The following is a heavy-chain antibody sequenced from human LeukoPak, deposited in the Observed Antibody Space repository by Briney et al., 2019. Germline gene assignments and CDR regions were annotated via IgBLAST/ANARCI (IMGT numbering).Heavy chain of an antibody. D-gene: IGHD3-10*01. V-gene: IGHV4-59*08. CDR3: ARLNYYFYGTDV. CDR1: DDSITEYY. Sequence: SETLSLTCTLSDDSITEYYWSWVRQPPGKGLEWIGYIHYRGTTNYNPSLKSRVTISTDTSKNQFSLKLNSVTAADTPVYYCARLNYYFYGTDVWGPGTTVTVSS. CDR2: IHYRGTT. J-gene: IGHJ6*02.